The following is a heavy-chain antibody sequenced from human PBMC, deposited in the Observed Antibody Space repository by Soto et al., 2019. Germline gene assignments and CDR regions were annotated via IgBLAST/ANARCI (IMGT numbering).Heavy chain of an antibody. CDR2: VTANGGST. D-gene: IGHD2-21*02. CDR3: ASLGVGDWANYYYYYGMDV. CDR1: GFTFSVYA. V-gene: IGHV3-23*01. J-gene: IGHJ6*02. Sequence: GSLRLSCAATGFTFSVYAMTWVRQAPGKGQEWVSAVTANGGSTYSADSVKGRFTISRDNSKNTLFLQMNSLRAEDTAVYYCASLGVGDWANYYYYYGMDVWGQGTTVTVSS.